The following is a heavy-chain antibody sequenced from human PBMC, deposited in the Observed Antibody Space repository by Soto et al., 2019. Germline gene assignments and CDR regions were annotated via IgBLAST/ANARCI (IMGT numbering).Heavy chain of an antibody. V-gene: IGHV2-5*02. CDR1: GFSLSTSEVG. J-gene: IGHJ4*02. CDR2: INWDDDK. CDR3: AYFGYSSGWYIDY. D-gene: IGHD6-19*01. Sequence: QITLKESGPTLVKPTQTLTLTCTFSGFSLSTSEVGVGWLRQPPGKALEWLALINWDDDKRYNPFLKSRLTITNDTSKNQVVLTMTIMDPVDTATYYGAYFGYSSGWYIDYWGQGTLVTVSS.